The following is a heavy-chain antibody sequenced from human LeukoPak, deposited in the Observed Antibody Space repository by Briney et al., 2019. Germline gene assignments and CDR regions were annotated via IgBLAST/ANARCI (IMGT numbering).Heavy chain of an antibody. J-gene: IGHJ4*02. Sequence: GGSLRLSCAASGFTFDDYAMHRVRQAPGKGLEWVSGISWNSGSIGYADSVKGRFTISRDNAKNSLYLQMNSLRAEDTALYYCAKDKGNLRPYYFDYWGQGTLVTVSS. V-gene: IGHV3-9*01. CDR3: AKDKGNLRPYYFDY. CDR1: GFTFDDYA. CDR2: ISWNSGSI.